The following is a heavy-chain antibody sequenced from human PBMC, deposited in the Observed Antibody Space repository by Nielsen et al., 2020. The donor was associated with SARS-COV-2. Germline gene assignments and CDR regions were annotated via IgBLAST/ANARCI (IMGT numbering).Heavy chain of an antibody. CDR3: ARDLGVVASTYFDY. Sequence: ASVKVSCKASGYTFTSYGISWVRQAPGQGLEWMGWISAYNGNTNYAQKLQGRVTMTTDTSTTTAYMELRSLRSDDTAVYYCARDLGVVASTYFDYWGQGTLVTVSS. J-gene: IGHJ4*02. D-gene: IGHD2-15*01. CDR2: ISAYNGNT. V-gene: IGHV1-18*01. CDR1: GYTFTSYG.